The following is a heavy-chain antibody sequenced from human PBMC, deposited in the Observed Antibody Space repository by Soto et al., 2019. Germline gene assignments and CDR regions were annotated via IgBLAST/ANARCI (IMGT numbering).Heavy chain of an antibody. V-gene: IGHV1-18*01. Sequence: QVQLVQSGAEVKKPGASVKVSCKASGYTFTSYGISWVRQAPGQGLEWMGWISAYNGNTNYAQKLQGRVNSATDTSTSTAYMELRSRRSDDTAVYYCARGGHSGTAPNWFDPWGQGTLVTVSS. J-gene: IGHJ5*02. D-gene: IGHD3-10*01. CDR1: GYTFTSYG. CDR2: ISAYNGNT. CDR3: ARGGHSGTAPNWFDP.